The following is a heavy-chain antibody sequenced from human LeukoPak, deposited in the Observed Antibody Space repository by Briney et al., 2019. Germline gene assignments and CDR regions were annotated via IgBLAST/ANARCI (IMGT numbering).Heavy chain of an antibody. D-gene: IGHD3-10*01. CDR2: IKSKTDGGTT. Sequence: GGSLRLSCAASGFTFSNAWMSWVRQAPGKGLEWVGRIKSKTDGGTTDYAAPVKGRFTISRDDSKNTLYLQMNSLKTEDTAVYYCTTKSMVRGVIRYYYYYMDVWGKGTTVTVSS. CDR3: TTKSMVRGVIRYYYYYMDV. J-gene: IGHJ6*03. V-gene: IGHV3-15*01. CDR1: GFTFSNAW.